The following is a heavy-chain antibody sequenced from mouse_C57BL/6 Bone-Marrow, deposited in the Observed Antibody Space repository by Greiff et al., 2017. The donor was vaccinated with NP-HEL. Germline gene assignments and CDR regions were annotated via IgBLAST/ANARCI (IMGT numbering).Heavy chain of an antibody. V-gene: IGHV1-81*01. D-gene: IGHD2-3*01. Sequence: QVQLKQSGAELARPGASVKLSCKASGYTFTSYGISWVKQRTGQGLEWIGEIYPRSGNTYYNEKFKGKATLTADKSSSTAYMELRSLTSEDSAVYFCARVGWLLNWYFDVWGTGTTVTVSS. J-gene: IGHJ1*03. CDR3: ARVGWLLNWYFDV. CDR1: GYTFTSYG. CDR2: IYPRSGNT.